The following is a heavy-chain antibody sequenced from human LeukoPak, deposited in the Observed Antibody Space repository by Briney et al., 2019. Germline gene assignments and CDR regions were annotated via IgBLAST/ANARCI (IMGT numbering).Heavy chain of an antibody. CDR3: ARGRRFGVTRYGLDV. V-gene: IGHV4-34*01. J-gene: IGHJ6*02. D-gene: IGHD3-3*01. Sequence: PSETLSLTCTVSGGSFRGDYWSWIRHPPGKGLQFIGEIDHSGRTDYNPSLRSRGTISVDKSKNQFSLRLSSVTAADTAVYYCARGRRFGVTRYGLDVWGQGTTVTVSS. CDR2: IDHSGRT. CDR1: GGSFRGDY.